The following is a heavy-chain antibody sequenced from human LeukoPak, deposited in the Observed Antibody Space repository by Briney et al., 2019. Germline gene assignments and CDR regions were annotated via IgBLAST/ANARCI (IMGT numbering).Heavy chain of an antibody. CDR2: IYHSGST. V-gene: IGHV4-4*02. Sequence: SEALSLTCAVSGGSISSSNWWSWVRQPPGKGLEWIGEIYHSGSTNYNPSLKSRVTISVDTYKNQFSLKLSSVTAADTAVYYCARGSPYYYDSSGSSGAFDIWGQGTMVTVSS. D-gene: IGHD3-22*01. J-gene: IGHJ3*02. CDR3: ARGSPYYYDSSGSSGAFDI. CDR1: GGSISSSNW.